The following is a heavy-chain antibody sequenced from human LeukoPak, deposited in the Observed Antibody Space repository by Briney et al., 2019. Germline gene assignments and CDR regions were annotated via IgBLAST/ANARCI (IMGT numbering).Heavy chain of an antibody. CDR3: ARDLVGTNPDSFDV. V-gene: IGHV3-48*04. Sequence: PGGSLRLSCEASGFTFSTYSMQWVRQAPGKGLGWGLYISSSRGTIWYADSVKGRFTISRDNAKSSLYLQMNSLRAEDTAVYYCARDLVGTNPDSFDVWSQGTMVTVSS. J-gene: IGHJ3*01. D-gene: IGHD1-1*01. CDR1: GFTFSTYS. CDR2: ISSSRGTI.